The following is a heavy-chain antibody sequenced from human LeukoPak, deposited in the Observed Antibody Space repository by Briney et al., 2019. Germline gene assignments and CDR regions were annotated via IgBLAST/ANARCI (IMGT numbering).Heavy chain of an antibody. CDR3: ARYQTGTMFAV. CDR2: HSHSGSA. V-gene: IGHV4-39*07. CDR1: GGSISTSNYY. J-gene: IGHJ4*02. Sequence: SETLSLTCTVSGGSISTSNYYWAWIRQPPGKGLEWIGTHSHSGSAYYNPSLRSRITMSLDTSENQLSLKLYSVTAADTAIYYCARYQTGTMFAVWGQGTLVTISS. D-gene: IGHD1/OR15-1a*01.